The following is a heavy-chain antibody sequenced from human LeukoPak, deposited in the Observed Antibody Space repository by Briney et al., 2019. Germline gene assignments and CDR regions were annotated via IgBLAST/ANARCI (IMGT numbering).Heavy chain of an antibody. CDR3: ASPRFGYSSSSLGTFDY. V-gene: IGHV3-30-3*01. J-gene: IGHJ4*02. D-gene: IGHD6-6*01. CDR2: ISYDGSNK. CDR1: GFTFSSYA. Sequence: GGSLRLSCAASGFTFSSYAMHWVRQAPGKGLEWVAVISYDGSNKYYADSVKGRFTISRDNSKNTLYLQMNSLRAEDTAVYYCASPRFGYSSSSLGTFDYWGQGTLVTVSS.